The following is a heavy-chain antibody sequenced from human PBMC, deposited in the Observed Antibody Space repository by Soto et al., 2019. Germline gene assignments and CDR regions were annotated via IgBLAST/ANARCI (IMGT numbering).Heavy chain of an antibody. CDR1: GFTFTNYA. J-gene: IGHJ4*02. CDR2: ISGSGGST. CDR3: AKREGYGSVDY. D-gene: IGHD1-1*01. V-gene: IGHV3-23*01. Sequence: EVQLLESGGGLVQPGGSLTVSWAASGFTFTNYAMSWVRQAPGKGPEWIALISGSGGSTYYADSVKGRFTISRDNSKNTLHLQMNSLTAEDTAVYYCAKREGYGSVDYWGQGTLVTVSS.